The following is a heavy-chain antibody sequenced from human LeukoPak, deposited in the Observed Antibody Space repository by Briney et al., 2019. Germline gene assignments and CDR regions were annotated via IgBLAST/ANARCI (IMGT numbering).Heavy chain of an antibody. V-gene: IGHV1-8*03. CDR1: GYTFTSYD. D-gene: IGHD7-27*01. Sequence: ASVKVSCKASGYTFTSYDINWVRQATGEGLEWMGWMNPNSGNTGYAQKFQGRVTITRNTSISTAYMELSSLRSEDTAVYYCARGMFSSLGIWYFDYWGQGTLVTVSS. CDR3: ARGMFSSLGIWYFDY. J-gene: IGHJ4*02. CDR2: MNPNSGNT.